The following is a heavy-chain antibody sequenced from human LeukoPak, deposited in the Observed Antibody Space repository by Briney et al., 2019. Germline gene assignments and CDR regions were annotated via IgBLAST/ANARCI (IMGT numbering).Heavy chain of an antibody. CDR1: GGSISSHY. CDR2: IYYSGST. J-gene: IGHJ4*02. CDR3: ARERIDGSGSYSQFDY. Sequence: SETLSLTCTVSGGSISSHYWSWVRQPPWKELEWIGYIYYSGSTNYNPSLKSRVTISVDTSKNQFSLKLSSVTAADTAVYYCARERIDGSGSYSQFDYWGQGTLVTVSS. V-gene: IGHV4-59*11. D-gene: IGHD3-10*01.